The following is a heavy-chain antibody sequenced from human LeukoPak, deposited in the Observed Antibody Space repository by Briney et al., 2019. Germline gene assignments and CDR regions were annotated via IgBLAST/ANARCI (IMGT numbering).Heavy chain of an antibody. Sequence: GGSLRLSCAASGFTFSSYSMNWVRQAPGKGLEWVSSISSSSSYIYYADSVKGRFTISRDNAKNSLYLQMNSLRAEDTAVYYCARVGQSGLVDWFDPWGQGTLVTVSS. V-gene: IGHV3-21*01. CDR3: ARVGQSGLVDWFDP. CDR2: ISSSSSYI. D-gene: IGHD3/OR15-3a*01. CDR1: GFTFSSYS. J-gene: IGHJ5*02.